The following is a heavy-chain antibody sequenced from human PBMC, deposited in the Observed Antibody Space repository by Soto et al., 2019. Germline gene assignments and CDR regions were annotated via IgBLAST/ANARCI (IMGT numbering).Heavy chain of an antibody. Sequence: EVQLVESGGGLVKPGGSLRLSCAASGFTFSTYSMNWVRQAPGKGLEWVSSISSSSSYIYYADSMKGRFTISRDNAKNSLYLQMNSLRAEDTAVYYCARGMRSGITIFGVVPDYWGQGTLVTVSS. J-gene: IGHJ4*02. D-gene: IGHD3-3*01. CDR2: ISSSSSYI. CDR3: ARGMRSGITIFGVVPDY. CDR1: GFTFSTYS. V-gene: IGHV3-21*01.